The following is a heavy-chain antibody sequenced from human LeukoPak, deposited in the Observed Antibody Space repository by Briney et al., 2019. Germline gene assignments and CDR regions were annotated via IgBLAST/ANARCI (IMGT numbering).Heavy chain of an antibody. Sequence: SETLSLTCIVSGGSTIGYYWSWIRQPAGEGLEWIGRIYTSGSPNYTPSLKSRVTISVDKSKNQLSLQLSSVTAADTAVYYCAREKAGAFDYWGQGSLVTVSS. CDR3: AREKAGAFDY. CDR1: GGSTIGYY. CDR2: IYTSGSP. D-gene: IGHD6-19*01. V-gene: IGHV4-4*07. J-gene: IGHJ4*02.